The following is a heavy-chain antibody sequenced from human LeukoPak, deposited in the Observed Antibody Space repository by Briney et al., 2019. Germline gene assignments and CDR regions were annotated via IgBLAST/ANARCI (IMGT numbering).Heavy chain of an antibody. V-gene: IGHV3-30*18. CDR3: AKDTKKALLSPYYYYGMDV. CDR1: GFTFSSYG. D-gene: IGHD3-10*01. CDR2: ISYDGSNK. Sequence: GGSLRLSCAASGFTFSSYGMHWVRQAPGKGLEGVAVISYDGSNKYYADSVKGRFTISRDNSKSTLYLQMNSLRAEDTAVYYCAKDTKKALLSPYYYYGMDVWGQGTTVTVSS. J-gene: IGHJ6*02.